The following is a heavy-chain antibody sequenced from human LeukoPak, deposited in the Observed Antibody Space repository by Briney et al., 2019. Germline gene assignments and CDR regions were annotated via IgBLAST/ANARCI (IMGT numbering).Heavy chain of an antibody. D-gene: IGHD5-12*01. J-gene: IGHJ4*02. CDR1: GFTFSSYW. Sequence: GGSLRLSCAASGFTFSSYWMHWVRQASGKGLEWVGRIRTKANSYATAYAASVKGRSTVSRDDSKNTAYLQMNNLKAEDTAVYYCTRHVPNRGYANFEYWGQGTLVTVSS. V-gene: IGHV3-73*01. CDR3: TRHVPNRGYANFEY. CDR2: IRTKANSYAT.